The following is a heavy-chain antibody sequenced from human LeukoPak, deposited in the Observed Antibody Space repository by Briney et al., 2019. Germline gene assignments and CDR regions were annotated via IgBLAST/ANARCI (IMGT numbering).Heavy chain of an antibody. V-gene: IGHV3-30*02. CDR1: GFTFSNYG. CDR2: IRNDGRNK. D-gene: IGHD1-26*01. CDR3: TRTVYSTTWERWFDP. Sequence: GGSLRLSCEASGFTFSNYGMHWVRQAPGKGLEWVAFIRNDGRNKFYADSMKGRFSISRDNARNSLYLQMNSLRVEDTAVYYCTRTVYSTTWERWFDPWGQGTLVTVSS. J-gene: IGHJ5*02.